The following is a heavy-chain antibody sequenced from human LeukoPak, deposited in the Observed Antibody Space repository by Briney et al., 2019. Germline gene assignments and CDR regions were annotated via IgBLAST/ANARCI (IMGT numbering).Heavy chain of an antibody. CDR3: ARTPGIAEAGTLIYWFDP. V-gene: IGHV1-18*01. D-gene: IGHD6-19*01. Sequence: ASVKVSCKASGYTFTSYGISWVRQAPGQGLEWMGWISAYNGNTNYAQKVQGRVTMTTDTSTSTAYMELRSLRSDDTAVYYCARTPGIAEAGTLIYWFDPWGQGTQVTVSS. J-gene: IGHJ5*02. CDR1: GYTFTSYG. CDR2: ISAYNGNT.